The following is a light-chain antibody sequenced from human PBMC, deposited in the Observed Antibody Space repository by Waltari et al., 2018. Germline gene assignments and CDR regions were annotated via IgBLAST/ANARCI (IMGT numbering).Light chain of an antibody. CDR3: QSYDTSLSVV. J-gene: IGLJ3*02. V-gene: IGLV1-40*01. CDR1: GSNIGAGYD. Sequence: QSVLTQPPSVSGAPGQSVTISCTGSGSNIGAGYDVHWYQQLPRAAPKLLIYGTSSRPLGVPDRFFGSTSGTSASLAITGLQAEDEAVYYCQSYDTSLSVVFGGGTKLTVL. CDR2: GTS.